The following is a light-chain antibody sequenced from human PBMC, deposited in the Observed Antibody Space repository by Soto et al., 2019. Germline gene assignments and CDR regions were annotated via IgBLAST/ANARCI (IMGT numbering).Light chain of an antibody. Sequence: DIQMTQSPSTLSASAGDTVTITCRASQSISTFLAWYQQKPGKAPKLLIFDASSLKSGVPSRFRGSGSGTEFTLTISSLQPDDFATYYCQQYESYSWTFGQGTKVEIK. CDR2: DAS. V-gene: IGKV1-5*01. CDR3: QQYESYSWT. J-gene: IGKJ1*01. CDR1: QSISTF.